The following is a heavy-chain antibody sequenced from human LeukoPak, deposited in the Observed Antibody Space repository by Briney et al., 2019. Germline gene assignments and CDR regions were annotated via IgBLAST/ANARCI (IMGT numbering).Heavy chain of an antibody. J-gene: IGHJ3*02. CDR1: GYSFTTFW. Sequence: GESLKISCEGSGYSFTTFWIGWVRQMPGKGLEWMGIIYPGDSDTIYRSSFQGQVTISADKSISTAYLQWSSLKASDTAMYYRARHGGDSSGGAFDIWGQGTMVIVSS. V-gene: IGHV5-51*01. CDR3: ARHGGDSSGGAFDI. D-gene: IGHD2-21*02. CDR2: IYPGDSDT.